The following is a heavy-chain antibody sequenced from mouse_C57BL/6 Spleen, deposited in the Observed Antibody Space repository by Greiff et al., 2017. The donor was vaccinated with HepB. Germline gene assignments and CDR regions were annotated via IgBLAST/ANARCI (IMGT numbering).Heavy chain of an antibody. J-gene: IGHJ4*01. Sequence: EVKLQQSGPELVKPGASVKISCTASGYSFTDYNMNWVKQSNGKSLEWIGVINPNYGTTSYNQKFKGKATLTVDQSTSTAYMQINSLASEDSAVYYCARGDDHEDAMDYWGQGTSVTVSS. CDR1: GYSFTDYN. CDR3: ARGDDHEDAMDY. D-gene: IGHD2-4*01. V-gene: IGHV1-39*01. CDR2: INPNYGTT.